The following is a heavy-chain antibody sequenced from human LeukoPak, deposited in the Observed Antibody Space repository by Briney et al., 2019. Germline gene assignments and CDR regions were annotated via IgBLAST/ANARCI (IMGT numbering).Heavy chain of an antibody. Sequence: GGSLRLSCAACGFIFSIFAMHWVRQAQAKGLEWVAFISYDGSNKYYADSVKGRFTISRDNSKNTLYLQMNNLRVEDTAVYYSYYYGMDVWGQGTTVTVSS. V-gene: IGHV3-30-3*01. CDR1: GFIFSIFA. CDR3: YYYGMDV. CDR2: ISYDGSNK. J-gene: IGHJ6*02.